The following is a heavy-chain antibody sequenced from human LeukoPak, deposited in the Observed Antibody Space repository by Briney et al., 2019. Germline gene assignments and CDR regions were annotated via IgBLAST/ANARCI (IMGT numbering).Heavy chain of an antibody. Sequence: SETLSLTCAVYGGSFSGYYWSWIRQPPGKGLEWIGEINHSGSTNYNPSLKSRVTISVDTSKNQFSLKLSSVTAADTAVYYCAGAKGQWLALGGFDYWGQGTLVTVSS. CDR1: GGSFSGYY. CDR2: INHSGST. V-gene: IGHV4-34*01. CDR3: AGAKGQWLALGGFDY. D-gene: IGHD6-19*01. J-gene: IGHJ4*02.